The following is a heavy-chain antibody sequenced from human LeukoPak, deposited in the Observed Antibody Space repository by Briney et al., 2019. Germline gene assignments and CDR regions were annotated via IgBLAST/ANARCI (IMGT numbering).Heavy chain of an antibody. CDR2: IYYSGST. Sequence: PSETLSLTCTVSGGSISSSSYYWGWIRQPPGKGLEWIGSIYYSGSTYYNPSLKSRVTISVDTSKNQFSLKLSSVTAADTAVYYCARGIAARPLGPWYFDLWGRGTLVTVSS. J-gene: IGHJ2*01. CDR3: ARGIAARPLGPWYFDL. V-gene: IGHV4-39*07. CDR1: GGSISSSSYY. D-gene: IGHD6-6*01.